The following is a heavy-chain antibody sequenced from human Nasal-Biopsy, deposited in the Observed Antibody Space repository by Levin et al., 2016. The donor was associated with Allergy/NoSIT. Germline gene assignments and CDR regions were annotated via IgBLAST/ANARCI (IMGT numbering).Heavy chain of an antibody. CDR1: GDSISSSY. D-gene: IGHD5-12*01. CDR2: ISTSGN. J-gene: IGHJ2*01. V-gene: IGHV4-4*07. CDR3: ARDLPSWLVHSGYDLGDRYWYFDI. Sequence: SLTCDVSGDSISSSYWSWIRQPAGKGLEWIGRISTSGNNYNPSLKSRVTMSLDTAKSQFSLRLTSVTAADTAVYYCARDLPSWLVHSGYDLGDRYWYFDIWGRGTLVTVSS.